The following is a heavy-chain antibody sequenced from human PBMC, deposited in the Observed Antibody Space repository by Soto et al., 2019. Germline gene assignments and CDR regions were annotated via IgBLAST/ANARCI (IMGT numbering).Heavy chain of an antibody. CDR3: ATQPTAMVTSWFVP. CDR1: GYTLTALS. CDR2: FDPEDGET. D-gene: IGHD5-18*01. J-gene: IGHJ5*02. Sequence: ASVKVSRNLSGYTLTALSMDWVRLAPGKGLEWMGGFDPEDGETIYAQKFQGRVTMTEDTSTDTAYMELSSLRSEDTAVYYCATQPTAMVTSWFVPWGQGTLVTVSS. V-gene: IGHV1-24*01.